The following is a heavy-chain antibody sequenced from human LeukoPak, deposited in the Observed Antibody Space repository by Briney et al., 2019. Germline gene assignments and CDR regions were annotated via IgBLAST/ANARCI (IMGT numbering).Heavy chain of an antibody. Sequence: GASVKVSCKASGYTSTSYYMHWVRQAPGQGLEWMGIINPSGGSTSYAQKFQGRVTMTRDMSTSTVYMELSSLRSEDTAVYYCARDGPLIAAAVSEIDYWGQGTLVTVSS. J-gene: IGHJ4*02. D-gene: IGHD6-13*01. CDR1: GYTSTSYY. V-gene: IGHV1-46*01. CDR2: INPSGGST. CDR3: ARDGPLIAAAVSEIDY.